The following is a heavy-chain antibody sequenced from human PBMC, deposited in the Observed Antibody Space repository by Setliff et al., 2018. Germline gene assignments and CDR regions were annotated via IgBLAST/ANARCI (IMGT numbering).Heavy chain of an antibody. D-gene: IGHD2-15*01. Sequence: GGSLRLSCAVSGFTFNNYSVNWVRLAPGKGLEWVSSISLSSSYIFYADSVKGRFTISRDNAKNSLFLQMNTLRAEDTPVYYCARGRGSLGYCSGGFCYSGYRYYMDVWGKGTTVTVSS. V-gene: IGHV3-21*01. CDR3: ARGRGSLGYCSGGFCYSGYRYYMDV. J-gene: IGHJ6*03. CDR1: GFTFNNYS. CDR2: ISLSSSYI.